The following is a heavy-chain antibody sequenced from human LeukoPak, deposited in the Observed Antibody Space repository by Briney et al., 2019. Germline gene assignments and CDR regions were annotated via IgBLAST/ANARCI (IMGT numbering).Heavy chain of an antibody. V-gene: IGHV3-74*01. J-gene: IGHJ4*02. CDR2: INTDGTST. CDR1: GFTFSSYW. D-gene: IGHD1-1*01. Sequence: TGGSLRLSCAASGFTFSSYWMHWVRQAPGKGLVWVSRINTDGTSTSYADSVKGRFTISRDNAKNTLYMQMNSLRAEDTAVYYCAKDKNWNVCDYWGRGTLVTVSS. CDR3: AKDKNWNVCDY.